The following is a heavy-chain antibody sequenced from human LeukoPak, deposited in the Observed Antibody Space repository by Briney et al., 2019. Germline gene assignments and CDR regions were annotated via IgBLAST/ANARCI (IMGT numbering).Heavy chain of an antibody. Sequence: GGSLRISCAASGFTFSSYGMHWVRQAPGKGLEWVAVISYDGSNKYYADSVKGRFTISRDNSKNTLYLQMNSLRAEDTAVYYCAKRWSGYHSSEVWGQGTLVTVSS. V-gene: IGHV3-30*18. J-gene: IGHJ4*02. CDR3: AKRWSGYHSSEV. D-gene: IGHD3-3*01. CDR2: ISYDGSNK. CDR1: GFTFSSYG.